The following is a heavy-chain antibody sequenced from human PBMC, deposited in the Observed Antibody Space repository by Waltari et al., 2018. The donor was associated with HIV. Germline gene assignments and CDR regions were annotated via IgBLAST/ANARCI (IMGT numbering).Heavy chain of an antibody. V-gene: IGHV3-30*01. J-gene: IGHJ4*02. D-gene: IGHD2-15*01. CDR3: AREGIVAAPFDF. CDR2: ISRDGSSK. CDR1: GLFFRAFA. Sequence: QVQLVESGGGLVQPGGSLRLSCAAPGLFFRAFAIHWVRQAPGKGLEWVAVISRDGSSKYYADSVQGRFTISRDNSKNSLHLHMNSLRPKDTAVYYCAREGIVAAPFDFWGLGTLVTVSS.